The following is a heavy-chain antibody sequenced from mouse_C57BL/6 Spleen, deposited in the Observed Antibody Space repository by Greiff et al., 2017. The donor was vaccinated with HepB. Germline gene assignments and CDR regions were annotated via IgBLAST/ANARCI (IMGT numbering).Heavy chain of an antibody. J-gene: IGHJ1*03. CDR1: GYSITSDY. D-gene: IGHD1-1*01. V-gene: IGHV3-8*01. Sequence: EVQLVESGPGLAKPSQTLSLTCSVTGYSITSDYWNWIRKFPGNKLEYMGYISYSGSTYYNPSLKSRISITRDTSKNQYYLQLNSVTTEDTATYYCASSIYYGSSPLYFDVWGTGTTVTVSS. CDR2: ISYSGST. CDR3: ASSIYYGSSPLYFDV.